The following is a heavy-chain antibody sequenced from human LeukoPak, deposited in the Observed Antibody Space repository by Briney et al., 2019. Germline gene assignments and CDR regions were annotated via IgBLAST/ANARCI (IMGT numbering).Heavy chain of an antibody. J-gene: IGHJ3*02. Sequence: GSLRLSCTASGFTFGDYAMSWFRQAPGKGLEWIGEINHSGSTNYNPSLKSRVTISVDTSKNQFSLKLSSVTAADTAVYYCARGGTGLDAFDIWGQGTMVTVSS. CDR2: INHSGST. V-gene: IGHV4-34*01. CDR3: ARGGTGLDAFDI. CDR1: GFTFGDYA.